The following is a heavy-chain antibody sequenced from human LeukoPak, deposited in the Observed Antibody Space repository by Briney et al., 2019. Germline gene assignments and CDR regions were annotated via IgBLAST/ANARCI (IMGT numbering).Heavy chain of an antibody. Sequence: SETLSLTCTVSGGSISSSSYYWSWIRQPPGKGLEWIGYIYYSGSTNYNPSLKSRVTISVDTSKNQSSLKLSSVTAADTAVYYCAREDRYYYDLLDYWGQGTLVTVSS. D-gene: IGHD3-22*01. CDR1: GGSISSSSYY. CDR3: AREDRYYYDLLDY. J-gene: IGHJ4*02. CDR2: IYYSGST. V-gene: IGHV4-61*01.